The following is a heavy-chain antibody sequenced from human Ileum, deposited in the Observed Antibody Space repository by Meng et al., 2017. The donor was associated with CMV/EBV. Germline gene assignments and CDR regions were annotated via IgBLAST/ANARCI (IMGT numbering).Heavy chain of an antibody. V-gene: IGHV3-30*04. CDR1: GFTFSSYA. CDR2: ISYDGSNK. D-gene: IGHD6-19*01. CDR3: AKEQKTFYSSGWDYYGMDV. Sequence: GGSLRLSCAASGFTFSSYAMHWVCQAPGKGLEWVAVISYDGSNKYYADSVKGRFTISRDNSKNTLYLQMNSLRAEDTAVYYCAKEQKTFYSSGWDYYGMDVWGQGTTVTVSS. J-gene: IGHJ6*02.